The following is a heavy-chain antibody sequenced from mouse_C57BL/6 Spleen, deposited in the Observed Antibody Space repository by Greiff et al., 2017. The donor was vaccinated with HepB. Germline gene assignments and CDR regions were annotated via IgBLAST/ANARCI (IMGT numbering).Heavy chain of an antibody. J-gene: IGHJ2*01. CDR3: ARAWDDDFDY. Sequence: VQLQQSGPELVKPGASVKISCKASGYAFSSSWMNWVKQRPGKGLEWIGRIYPGDGDTNYNGKFKGKATLTADKSSSTAYMQLSSLTSEDSAVYFCARAWDDDFDYWGQGTTLTVSS. V-gene: IGHV1-82*01. CDR2: IYPGDGDT. CDR1: GYAFSSSW. D-gene: IGHD4-1*01.